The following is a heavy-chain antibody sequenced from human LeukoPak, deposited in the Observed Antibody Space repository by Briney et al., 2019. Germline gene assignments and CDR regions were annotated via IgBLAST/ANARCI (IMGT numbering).Heavy chain of an antibody. V-gene: IGHV3-23*01. CDR1: GFTFSSYG. CDR2: ISGSGGST. J-gene: IGHJ4*02. Sequence: PGGSLRLSCAASGFTFSSYGMSWVRQAPGKGLEWVSDISGSGGSTYYADSVKGRFTISRDNSKNTLYLQMNSLRAEDTAVYYCAKDPNYYDSSGYYLWGQGTLVTVSS. D-gene: IGHD3-22*01. CDR3: AKDPNYYDSSGYYL.